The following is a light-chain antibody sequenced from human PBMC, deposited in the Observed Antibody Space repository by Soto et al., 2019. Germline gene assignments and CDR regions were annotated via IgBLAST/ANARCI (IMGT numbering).Light chain of an antibody. V-gene: IGKV3-20*01. CDR3: QQYGSSPPVT. CDR1: QSVSSSY. J-gene: IGKJ5*01. Sequence: EIVLTQSPGTLSLSPGERATLSCRASQSVSSSYLAWYQQKPGQAPRLLIYGASSRATGIPDRFSGSGSGTVFTLTISRLEPECFAVYYCQQYGSSPPVTFGQGTRLEIK. CDR2: GAS.